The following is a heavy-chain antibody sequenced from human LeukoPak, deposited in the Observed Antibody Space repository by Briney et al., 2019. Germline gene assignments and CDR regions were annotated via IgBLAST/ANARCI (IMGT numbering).Heavy chain of an antibody. J-gene: IGHJ4*02. CDR3: ARGNDY. CDR2: IYYGGST. V-gene: IGHV4-59*08. Sequence: SETLSLTCTVSGASLNISYWSWIRQPPGKGLEWIGYIYYGGSTNYNPSLKSRVTISVDTSTNQVSLKLSSVTAADTAVYYCARGNDYWGQGTLVTVSS. CDR1: GASLNISY.